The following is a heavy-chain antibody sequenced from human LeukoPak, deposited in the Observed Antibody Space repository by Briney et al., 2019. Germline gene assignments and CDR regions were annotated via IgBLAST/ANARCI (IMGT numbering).Heavy chain of an antibody. CDR2: ITGSSSTI. J-gene: IGHJ4*02. Sequence: GGSLRLSCAASGFTFSSYAMNWVRQAAGKGLEWVSYITGSSSTINYADSVKGRFTISRDKAKNSLYLQMNSLRAEDTAVYYCARTGLGMYSFDSWGQGTLVTVSS. V-gene: IGHV3-48*01. CDR1: GFTFSSYA. D-gene: IGHD3/OR15-3a*01. CDR3: ARTGLGMYSFDS.